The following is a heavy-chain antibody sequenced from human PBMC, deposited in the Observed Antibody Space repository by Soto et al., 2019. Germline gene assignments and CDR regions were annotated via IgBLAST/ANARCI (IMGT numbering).Heavy chain of an antibody. D-gene: IGHD3-16*02. J-gene: IGHJ5*01. V-gene: IGHV3-15*01. CDR2: IKSKTDGGAT. Sequence: EVQLVESGGGLVKPGGSLRLSCAATGFTFSNAWMSWVRQAPGKGLEWVGHIKSKTDGGATDYAAPVKGRFTISRDESENTVYLQMNSLKTEDTAVYYCTTYGLIPFGGVLVPNWSDSWGQGTLVTVSS. CDR3: TTYGLIPFGGVLVPNWSDS. CDR1: GFTFSNAW.